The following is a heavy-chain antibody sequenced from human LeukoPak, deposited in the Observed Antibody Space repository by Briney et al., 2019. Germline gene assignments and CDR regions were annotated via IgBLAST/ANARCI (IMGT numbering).Heavy chain of an antibody. V-gene: IGHV3-48*04. CDR1: GFTFSSYS. CDR3: ARDRDPGYYDTNGYRRVNAFDF. D-gene: IGHD3-22*01. J-gene: IGHJ3*01. CDR2: ISSSSSTI. Sequence: GGSLRLSCAASGFTFSSYSMNWVRQAPGKGLEWVSYISSSSSTIYYADSVKGRFTISRDNAKNSLYLQMNSLRADDTAVYYCARDRDPGYYDTNGYRRVNAFDFWGQGTMVTVSS.